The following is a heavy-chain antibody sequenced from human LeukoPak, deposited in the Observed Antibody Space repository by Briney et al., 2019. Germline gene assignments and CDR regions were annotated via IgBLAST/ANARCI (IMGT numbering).Heavy chain of an antibody. Sequence: ASVKVSCKASGDTFITYYMHWVRQAPGQGLEWMGIINPSGGGTIYAQKFQGRVTMTRDTSTSTVYLELSSLISEDTAVYYCVRDIAVDPIGDYYHYYMDVWGKGTTVTISS. CDR3: VRDIAVDPIGDYYHYYMDV. V-gene: IGHV1-46*01. J-gene: IGHJ6*03. CDR1: GDTFITYY. D-gene: IGHD6-19*01. CDR2: INPSGGGT.